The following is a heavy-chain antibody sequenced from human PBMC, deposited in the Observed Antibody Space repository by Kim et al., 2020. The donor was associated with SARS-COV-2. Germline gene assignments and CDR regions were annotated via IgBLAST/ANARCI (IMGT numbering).Heavy chain of an antibody. Sequence: GGSLRLSCAASGFTFSSYEMNWVRQAPGKGLEWVSYISSSGSTIYYADSVKGRFTISRDNAKNSLYLQMNSLRAEDTAVYYCARDYYDSSGYYWYWGQGTLVTVSS. CDR1: GFTFSSYE. CDR2: ISSSGSTI. CDR3: ARDYYDSSGYYWY. J-gene: IGHJ4*02. D-gene: IGHD3-22*01. V-gene: IGHV3-48*03.